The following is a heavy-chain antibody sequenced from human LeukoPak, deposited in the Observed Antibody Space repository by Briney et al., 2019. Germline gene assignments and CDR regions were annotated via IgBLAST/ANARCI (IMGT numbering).Heavy chain of an antibody. J-gene: IGHJ3*02. CDR3: AKDRASSSLNAFDI. CDR1: GFTFSSYA. V-gene: IGHV3-23*01. CDR2: ISGSGGST. D-gene: IGHD6-6*01. Sequence: GGSLRPSCAASGFTFSSYAMSWVRQAPGKGLEWVSGISGSGGSTDYADSVKGRLTIFRDNSKNTLYLQMNSLRAEDTAVYYCAKDRASSSLNAFDIWGQGTMVTVSS.